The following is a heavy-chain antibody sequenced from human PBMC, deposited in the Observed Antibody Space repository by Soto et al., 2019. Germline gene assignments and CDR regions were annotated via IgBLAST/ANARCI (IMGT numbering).Heavy chain of an antibody. CDR2: INAGNGNT. CDR3: ASQHYRSGSYRVLNWSDP. V-gene: IGHV1-3*01. CDR1: GYTFTSYS. Sequence: ASVKVSCKASGYTFTSYSMHWVRQAPGQGLGWMGWINAGNGNTKYSHKFQGRVTITRDTSASTAYMELSSLRSEDTAVYYCASQHYRSGSYRVLNWSDPWGQGTLDTVSS. J-gene: IGHJ5*02. D-gene: IGHD3-10*01.